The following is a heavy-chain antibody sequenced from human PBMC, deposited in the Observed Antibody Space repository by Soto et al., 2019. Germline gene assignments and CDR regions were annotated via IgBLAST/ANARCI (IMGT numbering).Heavy chain of an antibody. CDR3: ARATLVVAATPYWFDP. CDR1: GGSISSGGYY. Sequence: SETLSLTCTVSGGSISSGGYYWSWIRQHPGKGLEWIGYIYYSGSTYYNPSLKSRVTISVDTSKNQFSLKLSSVTAADTAVYYCARATLVVAATPYWFDPWGQGTQVTVSS. J-gene: IGHJ5*02. CDR2: IYYSGST. D-gene: IGHD2-15*01. V-gene: IGHV4-31*03.